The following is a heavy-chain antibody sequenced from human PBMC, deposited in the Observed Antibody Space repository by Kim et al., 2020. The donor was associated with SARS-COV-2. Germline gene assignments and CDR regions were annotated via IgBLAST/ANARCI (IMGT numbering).Heavy chain of an antibody. J-gene: IGHJ1*01. V-gene: IGHV3-30*18. Sequence: GGSLRLSCAASGFTFSSYGMHWVRQAPGKGLEWVAVISYDGSNKYYAGSVKGRFTISRDNSKNTLYLQMNSLRAEDTAVYYCAKGERREWLLRLEYFQH. CDR2: ISYDGSNK. D-gene: IGHD3-3*01. CDR1: GFTFSSYG. CDR3: AKGERREWLLRLEYFQH.